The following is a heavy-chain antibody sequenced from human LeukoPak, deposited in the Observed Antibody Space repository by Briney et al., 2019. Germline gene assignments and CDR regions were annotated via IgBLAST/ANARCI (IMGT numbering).Heavy chain of an antibody. Sequence: PGGSLRLTCAASGFTVSSNYMSWVRQAPGKGLEWVSVIYSGGSTYYADSVKGRFTISRDNSKNTLYHQMNSLRAEDTAVYYCAREYRGEYYFAYWGQGTLVTVSS. J-gene: IGHJ4*02. D-gene: IGHD3-10*01. V-gene: IGHV3-66*01. CDR3: AREYRGEYYFAY. CDR2: IYSGGST. CDR1: GFTVSSNY.